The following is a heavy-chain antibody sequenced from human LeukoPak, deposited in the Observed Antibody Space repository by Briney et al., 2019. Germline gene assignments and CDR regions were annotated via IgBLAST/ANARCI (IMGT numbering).Heavy chain of an antibody. CDR2: INHSGST. J-gene: IGHJ5*02. V-gene: IGHV4-34*01. CDR3: ARGSQYSAYNWFDP. CDR1: GGSFSGYY. Sequence: SETLSLTCAVYGGSFSGYYWSWIRQPPGKRLEWIGEINHSGSTNYNPSLKSRVTISVDTSKNQFSLKLSSVTAADTAVYYCARGSQYSAYNWFDPWGQGTLVTVSS. D-gene: IGHD5-18*01.